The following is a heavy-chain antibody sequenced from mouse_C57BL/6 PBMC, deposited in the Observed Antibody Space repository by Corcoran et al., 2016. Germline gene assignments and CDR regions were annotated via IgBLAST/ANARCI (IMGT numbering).Heavy chain of an antibody. V-gene: IGHV5-17*01. J-gene: IGHJ1*01. CDR1: GFTFSNSW. CDR2: IKGDSSTI. CDR3: TTHPYWGSWNPVSYFDV. D-gene: IGHD1-1*01. Sequence: EPQLVESGGGLVQPGGSLRLSCVASGFTFSNSWMDWIRQAPGKGLEWISEIKGDSSTIKYADSGEVRFTISRDNGKNTLYLQMSSLRTEDTAVYYCTTHPYWGSWNPVSYFDVWGAGTLVTVSS.